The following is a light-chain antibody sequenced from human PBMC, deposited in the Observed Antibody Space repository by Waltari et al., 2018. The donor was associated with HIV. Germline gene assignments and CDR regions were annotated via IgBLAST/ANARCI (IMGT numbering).Light chain of an antibody. J-gene: IGLJ3*02. CDR3: SAWDSSLSAWV. Sequence: QAGLSQPPSVSKGLRQTATLTCTGNSNNVGYQGAAWLQQHQGHPPKPLSYRNNNRPSGIPERLSASRSGNTASLTITGLQPEDEADYYCSAWDSSLSAWVFGGGTKLTVL. CDR2: RNN. CDR1: SNNVGYQG. V-gene: IGLV10-54*01.